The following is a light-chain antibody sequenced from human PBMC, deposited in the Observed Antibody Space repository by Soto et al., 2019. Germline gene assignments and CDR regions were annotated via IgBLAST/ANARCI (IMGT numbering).Light chain of an antibody. Sequence: DIQITQSTSSLSASVXDRVNITCWASQSISSYILXXQQXXGXAPKXXXYHXSNLQSGVPSRLSASGSGTDFTLTLNSLQPEDFATYYCQQGYSSTWTFGQGTKVDIK. V-gene: IGKV1-39*01. CDR1: QSISSY. CDR2: HXS. J-gene: IGKJ1*01. CDR3: QQGYSSTWT.